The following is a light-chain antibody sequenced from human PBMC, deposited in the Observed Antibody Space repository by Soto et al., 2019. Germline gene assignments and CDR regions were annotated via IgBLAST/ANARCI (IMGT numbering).Light chain of an antibody. CDR1: QGISSY. V-gene: IGKV1-8*01. J-gene: IGKJ1*01. CDR3: QQYYSYPRT. Sequence: AIRMTQSPSSLSASTGGRVTITCRASQGISSYLAWYQQKPGKAPKLLIYAASTLQSGVPSRFSGSGSGTDFTLTISCLQSEDFATYYCQQYYSYPRTSGQGTKVDIK. CDR2: AAS.